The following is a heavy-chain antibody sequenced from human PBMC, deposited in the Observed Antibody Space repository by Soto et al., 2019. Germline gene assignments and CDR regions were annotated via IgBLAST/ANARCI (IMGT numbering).Heavy chain of an antibody. J-gene: IGHJ2*01. CDR3: AGGEGWHFDL. Sequence: SLRLSCEASGLTCKNYWMGWARQAPGKGLEWVAAVKEDGSDTHYVDSVKGRFTISRDNAKNSLYLQMNSLRVEDTAVYFCAGGEGWHFDLWGRGTLVTVSS. CDR1: GLTCKNYW. CDR2: VKEDGSDT. V-gene: IGHV3-7*03.